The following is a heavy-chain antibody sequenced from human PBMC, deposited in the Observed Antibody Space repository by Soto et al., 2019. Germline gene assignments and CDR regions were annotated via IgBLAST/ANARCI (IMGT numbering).Heavy chain of an antibody. Sequence: EVQLLESGGGLVQPGGSLRLSCAASGFIFSSYGMSWVRQAPGXGXXWVSGISGSGGTKYYADSVKGRFTISRDNSKNILYLQMNSLRAEDTAIYYCAKDTXLRLGXXSFDAFDSWGQGTLVTVSS. CDR2: ISGSGGTK. J-gene: IGHJ4*02. CDR3: AKDTXLRLGXXSFDAFDS. CDR1: GFIFSSYG. V-gene: IGHV3-23*01. D-gene: IGHD3-16*02.